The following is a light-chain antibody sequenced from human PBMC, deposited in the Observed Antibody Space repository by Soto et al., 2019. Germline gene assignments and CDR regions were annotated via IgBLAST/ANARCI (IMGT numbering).Light chain of an antibody. J-gene: IGKJ1*01. CDR1: QSISSY. Sequence: DIQMTQSPSSLSASVGDRVTISCRASQSISSYLNWYQQKPGKAPKLLIYAASSLQSGGPSRFSGSGSGTEFNPTISSLQPEDFATYYCHQSYNTHWTFGQGTKVDIK. V-gene: IGKV1-39*01. CDR3: HQSYNTHWT. CDR2: AAS.